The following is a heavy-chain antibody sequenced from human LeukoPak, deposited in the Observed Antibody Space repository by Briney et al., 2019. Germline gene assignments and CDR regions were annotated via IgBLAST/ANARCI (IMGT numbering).Heavy chain of an antibody. CDR1: GFTFSSYS. J-gene: IGHJ5*02. V-gene: IGHV3-21*04. CDR2: ITRSSIYK. CDR3: ARDNGRRSIFT. Sequence: GGSLRLSCAASGFTFSSYSINWVRQAPGKGLEWVSSITRSSIYKYYADSVKGRFTISRDNAKNSLYLQMNSLRAEDTAVYYCARDNGRRSIFTWGQGTLVTVSS. D-gene: IGHD3-3*01.